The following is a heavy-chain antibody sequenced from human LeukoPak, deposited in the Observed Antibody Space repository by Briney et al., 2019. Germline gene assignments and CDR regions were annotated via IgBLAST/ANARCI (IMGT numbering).Heavy chain of an antibody. CDR2: INHSGST. CDR1: GGSFSGYY. D-gene: IGHD6-13*01. CDR3: ARAIGSSWYELDY. J-gene: IGHJ4*02. Sequence: KSSETLSLTCAVYGGSFSGYYWSWIRQPPGKGLEWIGEINHSGSTDYNPSLKSRVTISVDTSKNQFSLKLSSVTAADTAVYYCARAIGSSWYELDYWGQGTLVTVSS. V-gene: IGHV4-34*01.